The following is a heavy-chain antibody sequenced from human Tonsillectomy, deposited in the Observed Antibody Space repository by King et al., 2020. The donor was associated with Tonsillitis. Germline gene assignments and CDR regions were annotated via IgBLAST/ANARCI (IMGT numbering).Heavy chain of an antibody. Sequence: VQLVESGGGLVKPGGSLRLSCAASGFTFSDYYMSWIRQAPGMGLEWLSYISRSGNTIYYADSVKGRFTISRDNAKNSLYLQMKSLRDEDTAVHYCVKSRFTISGENAKNSLYLKMKSLRTEDTAVYYCAREVQNDYSNKLYYYMDVWGKGTTVTVSS. CDR3: VKSRFTISGENAKNSLYLKMKSLRTEDTAVYYCAREVQNDYSNKLYYYMDV. J-gene: IGHJ6*03. CDR1: GFTFSDYY. CDR2: ISRSGNTI. V-gene: IGHV3-11*01. D-gene: IGHD4-11*01.